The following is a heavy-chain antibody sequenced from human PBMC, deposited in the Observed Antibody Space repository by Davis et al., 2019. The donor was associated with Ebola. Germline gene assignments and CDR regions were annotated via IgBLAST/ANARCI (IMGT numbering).Heavy chain of an antibody. J-gene: IGHJ4*02. CDR2: IYPRDSDT. CDR3: AATFLGDYNAAFDE. Sequence: GESLKISCKGSGYSFTSHWIGWVRQMPGKGLEWLGIIYPRDSDTRYNPSFQGEVTISADKSISTTYLQWSSLKASDTAMYYCAATFLGDYNAAFDEWGQGTLVTVSS. V-gene: IGHV5-51*01. D-gene: IGHD2/OR15-2a*01. CDR1: GYSFTSHW.